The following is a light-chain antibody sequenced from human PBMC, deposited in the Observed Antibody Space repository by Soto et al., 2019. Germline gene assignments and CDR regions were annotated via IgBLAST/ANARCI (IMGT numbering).Light chain of an antibody. CDR1: SSNIGSNT. J-gene: IGLJ1*01. Sequence: SLLTQPPSASVTPGQRVTISCSGSSSNIGSNTVNWYQQLPGTAPKLLIYSNNQRPSGVHDLFSGSKSGTSASLAISGLQSEDEGDYYCAAWDDSLKGVFGTGTKVTVL. V-gene: IGLV1-44*01. CDR2: SNN. CDR3: AAWDDSLKGV.